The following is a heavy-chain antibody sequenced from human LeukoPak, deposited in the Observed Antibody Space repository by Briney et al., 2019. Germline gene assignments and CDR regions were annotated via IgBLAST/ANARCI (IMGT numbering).Heavy chain of an antibody. D-gene: IGHD5-12*01. CDR2: IYYSGST. V-gene: IGHV4-31*03. J-gene: IGHJ6*02. CDR3: ASTQSGYDYYYYGMDV. Sequence: SETLSLTCTVSGGSISSGGYYWSWIRQHPGKGLEWIGYIYYSGSTYYNPSLKSRVTISVDTSKNQFSLKLSSVTAADTAVYYCASTQSGYDYYYYGMDVWGQGTTVTVSS. CDR1: GGSISSGGYY.